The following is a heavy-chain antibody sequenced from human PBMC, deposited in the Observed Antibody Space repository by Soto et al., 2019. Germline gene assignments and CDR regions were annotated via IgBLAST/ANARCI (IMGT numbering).Heavy chain of an antibody. V-gene: IGHV1-69*02. CDR3: ARVRRYCSGGSCSVFDY. CDR1: GGTFSSYT. Sequence: QVQLVQSGAEVKKPGSSVKVSCKASGGTFSSYTISWVRQAPGQGLEWMGRIIPILGIANYAQKFQVRVTITADKSTSTAYMELSSLRSEDTAVYYCARVRRYCSGGSCSVFDYWGQGTLVTVSS. D-gene: IGHD2-15*01. CDR2: IIPILGIA. J-gene: IGHJ4*02.